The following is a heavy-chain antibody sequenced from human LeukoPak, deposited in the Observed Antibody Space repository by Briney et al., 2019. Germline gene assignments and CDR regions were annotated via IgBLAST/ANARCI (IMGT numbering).Heavy chain of an antibody. Sequence: GGSLRLSCVASGFTFSTFGMTWVRQAPGKGLEWVSTIRGSGGTTFYADSVKGRFSIPRDNSKKTLYLQMNSLRAEDTAVYYCAKDQGSTGYYNWYLDLWGRGTLVTVSS. V-gene: IGHV3-23*01. CDR3: AKDQGSTGYYNWYLDL. CDR1: GFTFSTFG. J-gene: IGHJ2*01. CDR2: IRGSGGTT. D-gene: IGHD3-9*01.